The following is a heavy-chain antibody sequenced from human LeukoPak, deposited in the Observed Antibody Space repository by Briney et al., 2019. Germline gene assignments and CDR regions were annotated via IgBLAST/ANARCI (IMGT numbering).Heavy chain of an antibody. D-gene: IGHD6-13*01. V-gene: IGHV4-34*01. J-gene: IGHJ5*02. CDR2: INHSGST. CDR3: ARGRRIAAAGTVWFDP. Sequence: KPSETLSLTCAVYGGPFSGYYWSWLRQPPGKGLEWIGQINHSGSTNYNPSLKSRVTISVDTSKNQFSLKLSSVTAADTAVYYCARGRRIAAAGTVWFDPWGQGTLVTVSS. CDR1: GGPFSGYY.